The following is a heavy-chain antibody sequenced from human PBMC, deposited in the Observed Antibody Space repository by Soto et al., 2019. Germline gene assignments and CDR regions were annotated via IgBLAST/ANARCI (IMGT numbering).Heavy chain of an antibody. V-gene: IGHV1-69*01. CDR1: GGTLNNYA. CDR3: AAGGSWARLDN. Sequence: QVQLVQSGAEVKKPGSSLKVSCTASGGTLNNYAISWLRQAPGQGLEWMGGIITAFGPAIYAQKFQVRVSITADESTQTALMDLRSMRSEDTAVYYCAAGGSWARLDNWGQGTLVTVSS. CDR2: IITAFGPA. D-gene: IGHD6-13*01. J-gene: IGHJ4*02.